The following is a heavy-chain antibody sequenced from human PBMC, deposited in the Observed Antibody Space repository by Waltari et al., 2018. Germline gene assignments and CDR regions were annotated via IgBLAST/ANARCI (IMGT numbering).Heavy chain of an antibody. J-gene: IGHJ4*02. CDR2: SFYSGST. V-gene: IGHV4-30-4*08. D-gene: IGHD1-20*01. Sequence: QVQLQESGPGLVTPSQTLSLTCSVSGDSINRGDYYWTWIRHTPGKGLDWIGNSFYSGSTYYNPSLKSRVFISIDASKNQFSLKVNSVTAADTAVYFCAVSNNWNRYYFDSWGQGTLVTVSS. CDR1: GDSINRGDYY. CDR3: AVSNNWNRYYFDS.